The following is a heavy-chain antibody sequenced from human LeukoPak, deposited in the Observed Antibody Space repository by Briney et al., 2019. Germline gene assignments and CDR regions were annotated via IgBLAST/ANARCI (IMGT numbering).Heavy chain of an antibody. CDR1: GLTFSNAW. Sequence: GGSLRLSCAASGLTFSNAWMSWVRQAPGKGLEWVAVISYDGSNKYYADSVKGRFTISIVNSKNTLYLQMNSLRAEDTAVYYCAKSLAVMYAFDIWGQGTRVTVSS. J-gene: IGHJ3*02. V-gene: IGHV3-30*18. CDR2: ISYDGSNK. CDR3: AKSLAVMYAFDI. D-gene: IGHD2-15*01.